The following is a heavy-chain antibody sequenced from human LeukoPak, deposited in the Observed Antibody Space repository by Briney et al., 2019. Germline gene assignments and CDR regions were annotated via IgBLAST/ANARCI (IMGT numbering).Heavy chain of an antibody. Sequence: GGSLRLSCAASGFTFSSYAMSWVRQAPGKGLEGVSAISGSGGSTYCADSVEGRFTISRDNSKNTLYLQMNSLRAEETAVYYCAKALDYDSSGYYYTPPPCFDYWGQGTLVTVSS. J-gene: IGHJ4*02. CDR1: GFTFSSYA. CDR2: ISGSGGST. V-gene: IGHV3-23*01. D-gene: IGHD3-22*01. CDR3: AKALDYDSSGYYYTPPPCFDY.